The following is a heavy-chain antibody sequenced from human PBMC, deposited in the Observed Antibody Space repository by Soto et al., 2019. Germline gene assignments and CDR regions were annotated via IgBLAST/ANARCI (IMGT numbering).Heavy chain of an antibody. Sequence: SETRSPSCACPGGSISSYYWGWTREPPGKGLEWIGYIYYSGSTNYNPSLKSRVTISVDTSKNQFSLKLSSVTAADTAMYYCARNGDCTRPGCIVGWFDPWGPGTLVTVSS. CDR1: GGSISSYY. D-gene: IGHD2-8*01. CDR3: ARNGDCTRPGCIVGWFDP. V-gene: IGHV4-59*08. J-gene: IGHJ5*02. CDR2: IYYSGST.